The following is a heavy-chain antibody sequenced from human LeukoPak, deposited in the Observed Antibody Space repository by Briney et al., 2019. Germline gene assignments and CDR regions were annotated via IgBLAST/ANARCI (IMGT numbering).Heavy chain of an antibody. CDR2: INHSGST. J-gene: IGHJ5*02. D-gene: IGHD6-19*01. CDR3: AREPYSSGINWFDP. Sequence: SETLSLTCAVYGGSFSGYYWSWIRQPPGKGLEWIGEINHSGSTNYNPSLKSRVTISVDTSKNQFSLKLSSVTAADTAVYYCAREPYSSGINWFDPWGQGTLVTVSS. V-gene: IGHV4-34*01. CDR1: GGSFSGYY.